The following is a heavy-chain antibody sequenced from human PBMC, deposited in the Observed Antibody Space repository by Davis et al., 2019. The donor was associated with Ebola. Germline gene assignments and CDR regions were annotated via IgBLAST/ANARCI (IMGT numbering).Heavy chain of an antibody. Sequence: GESLKISCAASGFIFSSYSMNWVRQAPGKGLEWVSSISSSSSYIYYADSVKGRFTISRDTNTLYLQMNSLRAEDTAVYYCARGGVYGRDAFDIWGQGTMVTVSS. CDR3: ARGGVYGRDAFDI. CDR1: GFIFSSYS. CDR2: ISSSSSYI. V-gene: IGHV3-21*01. J-gene: IGHJ3*02. D-gene: IGHD3-10*01.